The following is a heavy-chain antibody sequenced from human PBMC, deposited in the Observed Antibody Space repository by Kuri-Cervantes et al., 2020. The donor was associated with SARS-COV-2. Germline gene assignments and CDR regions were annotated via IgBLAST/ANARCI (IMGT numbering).Heavy chain of an antibody. CDR3: AGGDYPEYYYYYYGMDV. CDR2: IYYSGST. CDR1: GGSFSGYY. V-gene: IGHV4-59*01. J-gene: IGHJ6*02. Sequence: SETLSLTCAVYGGSFSGYYWSWTRQPPGKGLEWIGYIYYSGSTNYNPSLKSRVTISVDTSKNQFSLKLSSVTAADTAVYYCAGGDYPEYYYYYYGMDVWGQGTTVTVSS. D-gene: IGHD4-17*01.